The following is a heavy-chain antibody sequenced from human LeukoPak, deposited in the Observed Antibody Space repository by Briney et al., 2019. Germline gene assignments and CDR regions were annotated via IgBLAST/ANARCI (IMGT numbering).Heavy chain of an antibody. V-gene: IGHV1-46*01. D-gene: IGHD3-22*01. CDR2: INPSGGST. CDR1: GYTFTSYY. Sequence: GASVKVSCKASGYTFTSYYMHWVRQAPGQGLEWVGIINPSGGSTSYAQKFQGRVTMTRDTSTSTVYMELSSLRSEDTAVYYCAREATGDYYDSSGYNWFDPWGQGTLVTVSS. J-gene: IGHJ5*02. CDR3: AREATGDYYDSSGYNWFDP.